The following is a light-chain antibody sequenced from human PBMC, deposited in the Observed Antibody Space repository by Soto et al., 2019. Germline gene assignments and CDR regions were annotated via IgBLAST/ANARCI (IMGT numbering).Light chain of an antibody. CDR2: GAS. J-gene: IGKJ1*01. CDR1: QSVTSNY. CDR3: QRYGSSPS. V-gene: IGKV3-20*01. Sequence: DIVLTQSPGTLSLSPGERATLSCGASQSVTSNYLAWYQQKPGQAPRLLIFGASIRVKGIPDRFSGSGSGADVTLTTIRPGNEDYTIYYCQRYGSSPSCGQGTKVDIK.